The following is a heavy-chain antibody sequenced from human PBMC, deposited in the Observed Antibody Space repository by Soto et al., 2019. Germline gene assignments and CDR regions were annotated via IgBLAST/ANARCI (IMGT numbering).Heavy chain of an antibody. CDR1: GGTFSSYT. D-gene: IGHD5-12*01. CDR2: IIPIFGTA. Sequence: QVQLVQSGAEVKKPGSSVTVSCKASGGTFSSYTISWVRQAPGQGLEWMGGIIPIFGTANYAQKFQGRVTITADESTRTAYMELSSLRSEDTAVYYCARGNHRWLQWWDFDLWGRGTLVTVSS. CDR3: ARGNHRWLQWWDFDL. V-gene: IGHV1-69*12. J-gene: IGHJ2*01.